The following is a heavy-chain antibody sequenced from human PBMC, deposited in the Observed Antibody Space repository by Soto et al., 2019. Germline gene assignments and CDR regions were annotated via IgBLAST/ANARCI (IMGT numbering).Heavy chain of an antibody. D-gene: IGHD6-13*01. CDR1: GGTFSSYA. CDR3: TRGGYSSTWSNLLDRSGLDV. CDR2: IVPLFRTT. V-gene: IGHV1-69*06. J-gene: IGHJ6*02. Sequence: QVQLVQSGAEAKKPGSSVKVSCKTSGGTFSSYAINWVRQAPGQGLEWMGGIVPLFRTTNYAQKFQGRVTITADTSTYTVYMELSELRSGDTAVYYCTRGGYSSTWSNLLDRSGLDVWGQGTTVTVSS.